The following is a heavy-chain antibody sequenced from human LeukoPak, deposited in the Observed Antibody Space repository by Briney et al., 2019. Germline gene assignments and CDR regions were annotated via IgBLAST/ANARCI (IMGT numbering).Heavy chain of an antibody. V-gene: IGHV1-2*02. CDR2: INPNSGGT. J-gene: IGHJ4*02. CDR1: GYTFTGYY. CDR3: ARELPGPRFFDY. Sequence: ASVKVSCKASGYTFTGYYMHWVRQAPGQGLEWMGWINPNSGGTNYARKFQGRVTMTRDTSISTAYMELSRLRSDDTAVYYCARELPGPRFFDYWGQGTLVTVSS.